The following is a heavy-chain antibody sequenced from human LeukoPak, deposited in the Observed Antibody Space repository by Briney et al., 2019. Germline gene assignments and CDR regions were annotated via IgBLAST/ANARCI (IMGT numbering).Heavy chain of an antibody. CDR3: ASRMGGYVGH. J-gene: IGHJ4*02. D-gene: IGHD6-25*01. CDR2: IYYSGST. V-gene: IGHV4-59*08. CDR1: GGSISSYY. Sequence: SETLSLTCTVSGGSISSYYWSWIRLPAGKGLEWIGYIYYSGSTNYNPSLKSRVTMSVDTSKNQFSLKLSSVTAADTAVYYCASRMGGYVGHWGQGTLVTVSS.